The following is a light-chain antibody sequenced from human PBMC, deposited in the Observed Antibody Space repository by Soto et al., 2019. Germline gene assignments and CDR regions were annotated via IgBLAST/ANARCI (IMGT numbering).Light chain of an antibody. Sequence: DIVMTQSPLSLPVTPGEPASISCRSSQSLLYSNGYNYLDWYLQKPGQSPQLLIYLGSNRASGVPDRFSGSGSGTDFKLKISRVEAEDVGVYYCMQALQVPPTFGQGTKLEIK. CDR1: QSLLYSNGYNY. CDR3: MQALQVPPT. CDR2: LGS. V-gene: IGKV2-28*01. J-gene: IGKJ2*01.